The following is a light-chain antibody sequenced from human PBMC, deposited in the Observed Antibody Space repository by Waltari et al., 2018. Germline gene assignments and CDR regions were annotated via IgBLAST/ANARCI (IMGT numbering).Light chain of an antibody. V-gene: IGKV1-5*03. J-gene: IGKJ1*01. Sequence: DIQMTQSPSTLSASVGERVTITCRASQSVSTWLAWYQQKPGKTPTLPVHRASSYQNGVPSRFSASGSGAEFTLSINGLQPDDFATYYCQQYFTFPWTFGRGTKVEI. CDR2: RAS. CDR3: QQYFTFPWT. CDR1: QSVSTW.